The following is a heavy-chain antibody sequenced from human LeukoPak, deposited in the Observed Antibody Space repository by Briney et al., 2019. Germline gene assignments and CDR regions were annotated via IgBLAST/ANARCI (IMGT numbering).Heavy chain of an antibody. CDR2: IYYTGTT. Sequence: SETLSLTCTVSGASISDYYWSWIRQPPGKGLEWIGYIYYTGTTNYNPSLKSRVNISVDTSKNQFSLKLTSVTAADTAVYYCARGHRGLGYWGQGTLVTVSS. CDR3: ARGHRGLGY. CDR1: GASISDYY. D-gene: IGHD3-16*01. J-gene: IGHJ4*02. V-gene: IGHV4-59*01.